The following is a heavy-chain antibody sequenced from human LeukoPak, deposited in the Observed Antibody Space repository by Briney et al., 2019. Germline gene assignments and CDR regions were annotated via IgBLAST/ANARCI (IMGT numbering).Heavy chain of an antibody. J-gene: IGHJ5*02. Sequence: SETLSLTCTVSGGSISSYYWSWIRQPAGKGLEWIGRIYTSGSTNYNPSLKSRVTISVDGSENQFSLRLSSVTAADTAVYYCAKWGGDGYFSLAWGQGILVTVSS. CDR2: IYTSGST. D-gene: IGHD5-24*01. CDR1: GGSISSYY. CDR3: AKWGGDGYFSLA. V-gene: IGHV4-4*07.